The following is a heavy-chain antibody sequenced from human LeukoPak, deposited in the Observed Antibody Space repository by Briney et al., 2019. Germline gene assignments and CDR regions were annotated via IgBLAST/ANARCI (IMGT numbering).Heavy chain of an antibody. CDR2: IIPIFGTA. CDR1: GGTFSSYA. D-gene: IGHD1-14*01. Sequence: ASVKVSCKASGGTFSSYAISWVRQAPGQGLEWMGGIIPIFGTANYAQKFQGRVTITADESTSTAYMELSSLRSEDTAVYYCAIDSPTGNNWFDPWGPGTLVTVSS. V-gene: IGHV1-69*13. J-gene: IGHJ5*02. CDR3: AIDSPTGNNWFDP.